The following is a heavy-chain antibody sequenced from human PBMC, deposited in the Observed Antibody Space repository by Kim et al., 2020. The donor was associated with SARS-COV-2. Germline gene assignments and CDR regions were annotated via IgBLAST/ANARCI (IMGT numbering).Heavy chain of an antibody. J-gene: IGHJ1*01. V-gene: IGHV3-48*02. CDR3: ARWQHGGPAEYFQH. CDR1: GITFSNFN. CDR2: ISTSSTTI. D-gene: IGHD2-15*01. Sequence: GGSLRLSCAASGITFSNFNMNWVRQAPGKGLEWVSYISTSSTTIYYADSVKGRFTISRDNDKNSLYLQMNSLRDEDTAVYYCARWQHGGPAEYFQHWGQGTLVPVSS.